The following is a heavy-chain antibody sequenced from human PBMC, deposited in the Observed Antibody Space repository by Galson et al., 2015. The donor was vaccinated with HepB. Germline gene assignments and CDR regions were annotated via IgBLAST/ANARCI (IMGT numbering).Heavy chain of an antibody. CDR1: GYTFTGYY. J-gene: IGHJ4*02. V-gene: IGHV1-2*05. CDR3: ARDSGSYPNHFDY. D-gene: IGHD1-26*01. CDR2: INPNTGGT. Sequence: ASGYTFTGYYIHWVRQAPGQGLEWMGRINPNTGGTKYAQKFQGRVTMTGDTSINTAYMELSRLRFDDTVVYYCARDSGSYPNHFDYWGQGTLVIVSS.